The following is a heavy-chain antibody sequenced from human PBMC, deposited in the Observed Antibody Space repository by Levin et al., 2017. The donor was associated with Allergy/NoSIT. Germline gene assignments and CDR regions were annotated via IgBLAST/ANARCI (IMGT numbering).Heavy chain of an antibody. CDR3: ARAWAWGYSYVLFMDV. CDR1: GGSFSGYY. Sequence: SETLSLTCAVYGGSFSGYYWSWIRQPPGKGLEWIGEINHSGSTNYNPSLKSRVTISVDTSKNQFSLKLSSVTAADTAVYYCARAWAWGYSYVLFMDVWGQGTTVTVSS. CDR2: INHSGST. D-gene: IGHD5-18*01. V-gene: IGHV4-34*01. J-gene: IGHJ6*02.